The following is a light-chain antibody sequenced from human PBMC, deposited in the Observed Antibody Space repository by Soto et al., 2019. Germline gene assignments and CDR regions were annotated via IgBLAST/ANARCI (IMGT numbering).Light chain of an antibody. J-gene: IGKJ2*01. CDR2: DAS. Sequence: DIQMTQSPSSLSASVGDRVTITCQASRDISNYLNWYRQKPGKAPKLLIYDASNLETGVPSRFSGSGSGTDFTFTISSLQPEDIATYYCQQYDNLPPYTFGQGTKLEIK. V-gene: IGKV1-33*01. CDR3: QQYDNLPPYT. CDR1: RDISNY.